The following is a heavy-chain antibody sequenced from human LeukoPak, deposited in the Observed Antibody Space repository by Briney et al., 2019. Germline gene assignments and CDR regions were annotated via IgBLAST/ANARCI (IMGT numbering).Heavy chain of an antibody. Sequence: GGSLRLSCAASGFTFSNYAMSWVRQAPEKGLEWVSEISGSGGSTYYADSVKGQFTISRDNSKNTLYLQMNSLRAEDTALYYRAKVTAVAGKGYYFDYWGQGTLVTVSS. D-gene: IGHD6-19*01. CDR2: ISGSGGST. V-gene: IGHV3-23*01. CDR1: GFTFSNYA. CDR3: AKVTAVAGKGYYFDY. J-gene: IGHJ4*02.